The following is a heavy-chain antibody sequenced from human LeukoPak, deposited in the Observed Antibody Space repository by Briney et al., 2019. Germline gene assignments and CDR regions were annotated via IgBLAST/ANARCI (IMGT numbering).Heavy chain of an antibody. CDR3: VRLLRGQYCSTTSCLTFDY. CDR1: GGSISNYY. Sequence: PSETLSLTCTVSGGSISNYYWSWIRQSPGKGLEWIGYIYFTGSTNYNPSLKSRCSLSVDTSKNQFSPMVTSVSAEDTAVYYCVRLLRGQYCSTTSCLTFDYWGQGALVAVSS. CDR2: IYFTGST. V-gene: IGHV4-59*08. J-gene: IGHJ4*01. D-gene: IGHD2-2*01.